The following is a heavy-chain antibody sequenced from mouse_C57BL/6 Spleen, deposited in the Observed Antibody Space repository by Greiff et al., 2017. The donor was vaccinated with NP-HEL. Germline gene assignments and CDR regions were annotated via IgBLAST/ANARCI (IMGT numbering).Heavy chain of an antibody. CDR1: GFNIKDDY. J-gene: IGHJ3*01. CDR3: TPLLWLRRGAY. CDR2: IDPENGDT. Sequence: VQLKQSGAELVRPGASVKLSCTASGFNIKDDYMHWVKQRPEQGLEWIGWIDPENGDTEYASKFQGKATITADTSSNTAYLQLSSLTSEDTAVYCCTPLLWLRRGAYWGQGTLVTVSA. V-gene: IGHV14-4*01. D-gene: IGHD2-2*01.